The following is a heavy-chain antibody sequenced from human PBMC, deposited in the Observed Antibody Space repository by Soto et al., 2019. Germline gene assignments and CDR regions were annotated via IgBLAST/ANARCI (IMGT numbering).Heavy chain of an antibody. CDR2: ISGSGGST. J-gene: IGHJ6*02. V-gene: IGHV3-23*01. Sequence: EVQLLESGGGLVQPGGSLRLSCAASGFTFSSYAMSWVRQAPGKGLEWVSAISGSGGSTYYADSVKGRFTISRDNSKNTLYLQMNSLRAEDTAVYYCASGGAGATYYYGMDVWGQGTTVTVSS. CDR3: ASGGAGATYYYGMDV. CDR1: GFTFSSYA. D-gene: IGHD3-10*01.